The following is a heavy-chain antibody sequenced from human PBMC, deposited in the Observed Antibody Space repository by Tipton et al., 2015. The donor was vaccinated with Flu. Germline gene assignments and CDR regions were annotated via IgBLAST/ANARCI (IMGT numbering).Heavy chain of an antibody. CDR2: IYRDGTT. J-gene: IGHJ4*02. V-gene: IGHV3-53*05. CDR3: ARDPDAYYYDSDDFSFAN. D-gene: IGHD3-22*01. Sequence: SLRLSCAASGFTVSTNYMTWVRQAPGKGLDWVSIIYRDGTTYYADSVKGRFTVSRDSSQNTLYLQMNSLRPEDTAVYYCARDPDAYYYDSDDFSFANWGQGTLVTVSS. CDR1: GFTVSTNY.